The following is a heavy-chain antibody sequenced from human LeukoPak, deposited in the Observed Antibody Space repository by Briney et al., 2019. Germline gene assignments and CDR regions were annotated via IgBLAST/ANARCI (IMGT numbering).Heavy chain of an antibody. Sequence: PGGSLRLSCAASGFAFSGYAMSWVRQAPGKGLEWVSAISGSGGSTYYADSVKGRFTISRDNSKNTLYLQMNSLRAEDTAVYYCAKDQPQLNTPGYYYYGMDVWGQGTTVTVSS. CDR3: AKDQPQLNTPGYYYYGMDV. J-gene: IGHJ6*02. CDR2: ISGSGGST. V-gene: IGHV3-23*01. CDR1: GFAFSGYA. D-gene: IGHD3-10*01.